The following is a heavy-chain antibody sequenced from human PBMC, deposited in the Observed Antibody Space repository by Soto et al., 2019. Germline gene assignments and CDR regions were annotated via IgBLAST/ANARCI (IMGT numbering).Heavy chain of an antibody. CDR3: ARDTVDDFWSGYSPFDP. J-gene: IGHJ5*02. Sequence: QVQLVESGGGVVQPGRSLRLSCAASGFTFSSYAMHWVRQAPGKGLEWVAVISYDGSNKYYADSVKGRFTISRDNSKNTLYLQMNSLRAQDTAVYYCARDTVDDFWSGYSPFDPWGQGTLVTVSS. D-gene: IGHD3-3*01. CDR2: ISYDGSNK. V-gene: IGHV3-30-3*01. CDR1: GFTFSSYA.